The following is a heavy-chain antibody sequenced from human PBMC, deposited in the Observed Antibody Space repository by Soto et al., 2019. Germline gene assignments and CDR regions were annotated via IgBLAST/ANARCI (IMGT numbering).Heavy chain of an antibody. V-gene: IGHV3-30-3*01. CDR3: ARRRAGSGYYFDP. D-gene: IGHD3-22*01. CDR2: VSVDGSLE. CDR1: GFTFSTYA. J-gene: IGHJ4*02. Sequence: QVQLVESGGGVVQPGGSLRLSCVASGFTFSTYAIHWVRQAPGKGLEWVALVSVDGSLEYYADSVKGRSTVSRDNSKSTLYFQMTSLRPEDTAFYYCARRRAGSGYYFDPWGQGTLVTVSS.